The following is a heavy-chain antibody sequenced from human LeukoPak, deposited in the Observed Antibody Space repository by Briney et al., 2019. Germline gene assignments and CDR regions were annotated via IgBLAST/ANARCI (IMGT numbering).Heavy chain of an antibody. CDR1: GFTFSWYG. D-gene: IGHD1-26*01. Sequence: PGRSLRLSCAASGFTFSWYGMHWVRQAPGKGLEWLAVMSHDGSKQYYADSVKGRFTISRDNSKNTLYLQMNSLRPEDTAVYYCAKDSEWDPPRFSDYWGQGTLVTVSS. J-gene: IGHJ4*02. V-gene: IGHV3-30-3*01. CDR2: MSHDGSKQ. CDR3: AKDSEWDPPRFSDY.